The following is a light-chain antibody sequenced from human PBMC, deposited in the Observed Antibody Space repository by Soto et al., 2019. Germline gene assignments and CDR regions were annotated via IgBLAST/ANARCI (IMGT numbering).Light chain of an antibody. CDR1: QTISSW. J-gene: IGKJ1*01. CDR2: DAS. V-gene: IGKV1-5*01. Sequence: DIQMTQSPSTLSGSVGDRVTITCRASQTISSWLAWYQQKPGKAPKLLIYDASSLESGVPSRFSGSGSGTEFTLTISRLQPDDFETYYCQQYNSYSGTFGQGTKVDIK. CDR3: QQYNSYSGT.